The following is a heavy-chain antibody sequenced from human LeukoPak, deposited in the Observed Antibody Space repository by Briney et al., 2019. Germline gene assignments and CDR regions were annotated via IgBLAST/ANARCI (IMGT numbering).Heavy chain of an antibody. J-gene: IGHJ5*02. CDR3: ARGCSSTSCYVENWFDP. CDR1: GGTFSSYA. CDR2: IIPIFGTA. D-gene: IGHD2-2*01. V-gene: IGHV1-69*13. Sequence: ASVKVSCKASGGTFSSYAISWVRQAPGQGLEWMGGIIPIFGTANYAQKFQGRVTITADESTSTAYMELSGLRSEDTAVYYCARGCSSTSCYVENWFDPWGQGTLVTVSS.